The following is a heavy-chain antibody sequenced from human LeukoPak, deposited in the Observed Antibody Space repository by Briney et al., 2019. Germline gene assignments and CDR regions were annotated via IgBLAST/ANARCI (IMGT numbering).Heavy chain of an antibody. CDR2: IYSGGTT. CDR1: GFIVSSDY. V-gene: IGHV3-53*01. D-gene: IGHD1-26*01. J-gene: IGHJ3*02. Sequence: GGSLRLSCAASGFIVSSDYMSWVRQAPGKGLEWVSVIYSGGTTYYADSVKGRFTISRDNSKNTLYLQMNSLRAEDTAVYYCARCLSIEGAFDIWGQGTMVTVSS. CDR3: ARCLSIEGAFDI.